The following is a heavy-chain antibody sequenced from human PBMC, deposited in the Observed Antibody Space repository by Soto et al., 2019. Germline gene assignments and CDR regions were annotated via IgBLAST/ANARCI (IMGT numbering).Heavy chain of an antibody. V-gene: IGHV3-53*01. CDR2: TYSGGTT. CDR1: GFTVSNSY. CDR3: ARCMTLRHLDWPNYGTDV. Sequence: PGGSLRLSCAASGFTVSNSYMTWVRQAPGKGLEWVSLTYSGGTTYYADSAKGRFTLSRDNSKNTLYLQMNSLRAEDTAVYYCARCMTLRHLDWPNYGTDVWGQGTTVTVSS. J-gene: IGHJ6*02. D-gene: IGHD3-9*01.